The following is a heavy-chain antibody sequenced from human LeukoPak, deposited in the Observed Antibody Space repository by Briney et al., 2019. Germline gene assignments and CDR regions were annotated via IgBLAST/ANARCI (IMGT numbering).Heavy chain of an antibody. CDR1: GFTFSSYG. Sequence: PGGSLRLSCAASGFTFSSYGMHWVRQAPGKGLEGVAVISYDGSNKYYADSVKGRFTISRDNSKNTLYLQMNSLRAEDTAVYYCAKERPGEYYYDSSGYDYWGQGTLVTVSS. D-gene: IGHD3-22*01. CDR2: ISYDGSNK. J-gene: IGHJ4*02. CDR3: AKERPGEYYYDSSGYDY. V-gene: IGHV3-30*18.